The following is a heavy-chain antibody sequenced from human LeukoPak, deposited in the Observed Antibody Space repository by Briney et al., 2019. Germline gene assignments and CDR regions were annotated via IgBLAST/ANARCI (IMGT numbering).Heavy chain of an antibody. Sequence: GGSLRLSCAASGFTFSTYGMHWIRQAPGKGLEWVAFIGHDGTKIYYADSVQGRFTISRDNSKNTLYLEMNSLSGEDTALYYCAKDHVTWGNRYFDHWGQGTLGTVSS. CDR2: IGHDGTKI. D-gene: IGHD3-16*01. CDR1: GFTFSTYG. V-gene: IGHV3-30*02. CDR3: AKDHVTWGNRYFDH. J-gene: IGHJ4*02.